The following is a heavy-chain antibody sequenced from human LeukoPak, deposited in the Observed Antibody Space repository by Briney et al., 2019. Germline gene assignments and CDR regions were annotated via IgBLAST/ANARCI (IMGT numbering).Heavy chain of an antibody. V-gene: IGHV3-30*18. Sequence: PGGSLRLSCAASGFTFSSYAMSWVRQAPGKGLEWVAVISYDGSNKFYADSVKGRFTISRDNSKNTLYLQMNSLRAEDTAVYYCAKLGYSSGWYDFQIDAFDFWGQGTMVTVSS. CDR2: ISYDGSNK. J-gene: IGHJ3*01. CDR1: GFTFSSYA. D-gene: IGHD6-19*01. CDR3: AKLGYSSGWYDFQIDAFDF.